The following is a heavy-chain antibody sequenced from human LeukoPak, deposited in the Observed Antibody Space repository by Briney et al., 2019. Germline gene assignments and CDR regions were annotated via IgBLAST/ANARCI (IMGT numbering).Heavy chain of an antibody. V-gene: IGHV4-34*01. CDR2: INHSGST. Sequence: SETLSLTCAVYGGSFSGYYWSWIRQPPGKGLEWIGEINHSGSTNYNPSLKSRVTISVDTSKNQFSLKLSSVTAADTAVYYCARGTSSSFDYWGQGTLVTVSS. D-gene: IGHD6-6*01. CDR3: ARGTSSSFDY. J-gene: IGHJ4*02. CDR1: GGSFSGYY.